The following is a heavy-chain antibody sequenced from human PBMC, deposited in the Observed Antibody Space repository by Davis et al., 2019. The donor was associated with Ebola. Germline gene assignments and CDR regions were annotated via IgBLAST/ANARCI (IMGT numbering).Heavy chain of an antibody. V-gene: IGHV6-1*01. CDR1: GDIVSSGG. J-gene: IGHJ6*02. CDR2: TYYSSKWYN. CDR3: ARGWLRVGMDV. Sequence: HSQTLSLTCAVSGDIVSSGGWNWIRQSPSRGLEWLGRTYYSSKWYNDYAVSVKSRITINPDTSKNHFSLQLNSVTPEDTAMYYCARGWLRVGMDVWGEGTTVTV. D-gene: IGHD5-18*01.